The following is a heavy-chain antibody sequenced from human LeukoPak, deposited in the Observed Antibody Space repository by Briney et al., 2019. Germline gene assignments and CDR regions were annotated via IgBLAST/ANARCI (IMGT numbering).Heavy chain of an antibody. D-gene: IGHD6-19*01. V-gene: IGHV1-18*01. Sequence: ASVKVSCKASGYTFTSYGISWVRQAPGQGLEWMGWISAYNGNANYAQKLQGRVTMTTDKSPSTAYMELSSLRSEDKAVSSCAREPDPYCSGLYGYGGQGTLVTVSS. J-gene: IGHJ4*01. CDR2: ISAYNGNA. CDR1: GYTFTSYG. CDR3: AREPDPYCSGLYGY.